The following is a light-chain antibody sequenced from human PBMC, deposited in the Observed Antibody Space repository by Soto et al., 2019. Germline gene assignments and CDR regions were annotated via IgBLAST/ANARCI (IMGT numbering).Light chain of an antibody. J-gene: IGKJ4*01. CDR1: QSVNSN. Sequence: EIVMTQSPATLSVSPGERATLSCRASQSVNSNLAWYQQKPGQAPRLLIYGSSTRATGIPARFSGSGSGTEFTLTISSLQSEDFAVYYCQQYNNWPLTFGRGTRVEIK. CDR2: GSS. CDR3: QQYNNWPLT. V-gene: IGKV3-15*01.